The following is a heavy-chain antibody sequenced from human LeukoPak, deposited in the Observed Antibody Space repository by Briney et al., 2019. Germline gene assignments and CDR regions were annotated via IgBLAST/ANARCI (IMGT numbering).Heavy chain of an antibody. CDR1: GGTFSSYA. CDR3: ARSYDSSGYYSNFDY. V-gene: IGHV1-69*04. CDR2: IIPILGIA. D-gene: IGHD3-22*01. J-gene: IGHJ4*02. Sequence: GASVTVSCTASGGTFSSYAISWVRQAPGQGLEWMGRIIPILGIANYAQKFQGRVTITADKSTSTAYMELSSLRSEDTAVYYCARSYDSSGYYSNFDYWGQGTLVTVSS.